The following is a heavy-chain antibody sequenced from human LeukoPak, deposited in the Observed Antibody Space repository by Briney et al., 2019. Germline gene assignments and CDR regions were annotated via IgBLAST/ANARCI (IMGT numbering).Heavy chain of an antibody. CDR1: GFTFSNYV. V-gene: IGHV3-7*01. D-gene: IGHD3-16*01. CDR3: ARDWGY. CDR2: IKPDGTKK. Sequence: GGSLRLSCAASGFTFSNYVMSWVRQAPGKGLEWVANIKPDGTKKHYVDSVKGRFTISRDNAKNSLYLQMNSLRVEDTAVYYCARDWGYWGQGTLVTVSS. J-gene: IGHJ4*02.